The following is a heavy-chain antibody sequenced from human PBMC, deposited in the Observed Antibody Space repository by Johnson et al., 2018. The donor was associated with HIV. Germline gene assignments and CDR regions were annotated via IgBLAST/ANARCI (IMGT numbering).Heavy chain of an antibody. D-gene: IGHD3-16*01. J-gene: IGHJ3*02. CDR1: GFTFSSYG. V-gene: IGHV3-33*06. CDR3: AKGGRFDAFDI. CDR2: IWYDGSNK. Sequence: QVQLVESGGGLVQPGRSLRLSCAASGFTFSSYGMHWVRQAPGKGLEWVAVIWYDGSNKYYADSVKGRFTLSRDNYKNTQYLQMNSLRAEDTAVYYCAKGGRFDAFDIWGQGTMVTVSS.